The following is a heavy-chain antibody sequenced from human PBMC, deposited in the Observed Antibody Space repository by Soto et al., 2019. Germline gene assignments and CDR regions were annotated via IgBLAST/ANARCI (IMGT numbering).Heavy chain of an antibody. J-gene: IGHJ4*02. CDR1: GYTLTELS. Sequence: GASVKVSCKVSGYTLTELSMHWVRQAPGKGLEWMGGFDPEDGETIYAQKFQGRVTMTEDTSTDTAYMELSSLRSEDTAVYYCATVPASRGAVPLDYWGQGTLVTVSS. CDR3: ATVPASRGAVPLDY. V-gene: IGHV1-24*01. D-gene: IGHD3-10*01. CDR2: FDPEDGET.